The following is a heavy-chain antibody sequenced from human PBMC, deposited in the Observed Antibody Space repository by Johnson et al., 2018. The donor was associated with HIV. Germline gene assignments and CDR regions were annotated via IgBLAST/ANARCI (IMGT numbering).Heavy chain of an antibody. Sequence: QVQLVESGGGVVQPGRSLRLSCAASRFTFSSSAMHWVRQAPGKGLEWVAVISYDGSHKYYADSVKGRFSLSRENAKNSLYLQMNSLRAGDTAVYYCARDCTGGVCLNDAFDIWGQGTMVTVSS. CDR2: ISYDGSHK. V-gene: IGHV3-30*14. CDR3: ARDCTGGVCLNDAFDI. CDR1: RFTFSSSA. D-gene: IGHD2-8*02. J-gene: IGHJ3*02.